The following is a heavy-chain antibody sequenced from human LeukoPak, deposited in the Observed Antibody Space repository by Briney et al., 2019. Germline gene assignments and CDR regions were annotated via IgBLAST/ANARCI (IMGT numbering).Heavy chain of an antibody. CDR3: ARGGYCSSTSCYGRFDP. D-gene: IGHD2-2*01. Sequence: ASVKVSCEASGYTFTSYGISWVRQAPGQGLEWMGWLSAYNGNTNYAQKLQGRVTMTTDTSTSTAYMELRSLRSDDTSVYYCARGGYCSSTSCYGRFDPWGQGTLVTVSS. V-gene: IGHV1-18*04. J-gene: IGHJ5*02. CDR2: LSAYNGNT. CDR1: GYTFTSYG.